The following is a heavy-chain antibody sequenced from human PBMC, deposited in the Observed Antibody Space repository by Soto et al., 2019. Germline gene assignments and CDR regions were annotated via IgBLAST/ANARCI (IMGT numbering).Heavy chain of an antibody. CDR2: IYYSGST. J-gene: IGHJ6*02. CDR1: GCSISSGDDF. Sequence: QVQLQESGPGPVKPSQTLSLTCTVSGCSISSGDDFWPWIRQPPGKGLEWIGYIYYSGSTYYNPSRKSRLTISSNTSMYQHSLKLSAVTAADTAVDYCARDRAKRTDYYYCGMDVWGQGTTVTVSS. D-gene: IGHD3-10*01. CDR3: ARDRAKRTDYYYCGMDV. V-gene: IGHV4-30-4*01.